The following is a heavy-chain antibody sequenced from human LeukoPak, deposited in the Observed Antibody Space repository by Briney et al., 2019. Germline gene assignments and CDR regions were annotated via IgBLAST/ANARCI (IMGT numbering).Heavy chain of an antibody. CDR3: ARDVIYGSDIYSYGDC. CDR1: GFTFRTSW. J-gene: IGHJ4*02. Sequence: GESLKISCAASGFTFRTSWMTWVRQAPGKGLEWVSVIYRGGGTAYADSVRDRFTISRDNSKNTVYLHMNSLRVEDTAVYYCARDVIYGSDIYSYGDCLGQGTLVTVSS. CDR2: IYRGGGT. V-gene: IGHV3-66*01. D-gene: IGHD3-10*01.